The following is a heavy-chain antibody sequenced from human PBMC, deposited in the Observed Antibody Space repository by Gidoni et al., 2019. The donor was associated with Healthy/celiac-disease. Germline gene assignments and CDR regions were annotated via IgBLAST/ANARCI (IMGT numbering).Heavy chain of an antibody. J-gene: IGHJ6*02. Sequence: QVQLQESGPGLVKPSETLSLTCTVSGGSISSYHWSWIRQPAGKGLEWIGRIYTSGSPNYNPSLKSRVTMSVDTSKNQFSLKLSSVTAADTAVYYCARDNPKNYDFWSGYVVGYYYGMDVWGQGTTVTVSS. D-gene: IGHD3-3*01. CDR1: GGSISSYH. V-gene: IGHV4-4*07. CDR2: IYTSGSP. CDR3: ARDNPKNYDFWSGYVVGYYYGMDV.